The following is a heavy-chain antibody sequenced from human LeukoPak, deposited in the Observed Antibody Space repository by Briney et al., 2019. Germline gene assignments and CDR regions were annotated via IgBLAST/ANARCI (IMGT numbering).Heavy chain of an antibody. V-gene: IGHV5-51*01. Sequence: GESLKISCKGSGYSFTNYWIGWMRQMPGKGLTWMGIIYPVDSDTRYSPSFQGQVTISADKSSSTAFLQWSSLKASDTAMYYCARRLISGDAFDIWGQGTMVTVSS. D-gene: IGHD6-19*01. J-gene: IGHJ3*02. CDR3: ARRLISGDAFDI. CDR2: IYPVDSDT. CDR1: GYSFTNYW.